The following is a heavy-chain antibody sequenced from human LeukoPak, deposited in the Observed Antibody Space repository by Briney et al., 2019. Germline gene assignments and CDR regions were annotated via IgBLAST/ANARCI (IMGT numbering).Heavy chain of an antibody. CDR3: ARDWKADF. Sequence: GGSLRLSCATSGFTFSTYAMTWVRQAPGKGLEWVSAIDIYSTKTNYAGSVKGRFTISRDNSKNTLYLQMNSLRGEDTAIYYCARDWKADFWGHGTLVTVSS. V-gene: IGHV3-23*05. CDR1: GFTFSTYA. D-gene: IGHD1-1*01. J-gene: IGHJ4*01. CDR2: IDIYSTKT.